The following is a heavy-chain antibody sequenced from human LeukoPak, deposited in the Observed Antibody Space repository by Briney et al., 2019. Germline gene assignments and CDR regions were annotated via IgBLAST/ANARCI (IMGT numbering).Heavy chain of an antibody. CDR1: GGSIRSSYYY. D-gene: IGHD2-2*01. V-gene: IGHV4-39*01. CDR3: ARRDYCTSTTCYESYNWFDP. J-gene: IGHJ5*02. Sequence: SETLSLTCTVSGGSIRSSYYYWGWIRQPPGKGLEWIGSIYDSGSTYYNPSLKSRVTISVDTSNNQFSLKLSSVTAADTAVYYCARRDYCTSTTCYESYNWFDPWGQGTLVTVSS. CDR2: IYDSGST.